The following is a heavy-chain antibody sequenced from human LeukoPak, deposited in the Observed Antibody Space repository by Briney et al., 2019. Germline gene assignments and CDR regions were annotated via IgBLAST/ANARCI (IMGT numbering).Heavy chain of an antibody. CDR3: ARGTLLWFGELFASYLFDY. Sequence: SETLSLTCTVSGGSISSYYWSWIRQPAGKGLEWIGRIYTSGSTNYNPSLKSRVTMSVDTSKNQFSLKLSSVTAADTAVYYCARGTLLWFGELFASYLFDYWGQGTLVTVSS. D-gene: IGHD3-10*01. J-gene: IGHJ4*02. CDR2: IYTSGST. V-gene: IGHV4-4*07. CDR1: GGSISSYY.